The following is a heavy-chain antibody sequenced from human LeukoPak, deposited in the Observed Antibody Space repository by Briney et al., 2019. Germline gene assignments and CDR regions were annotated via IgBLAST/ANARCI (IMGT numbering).Heavy chain of an antibody. D-gene: IGHD2-15*01. V-gene: IGHV3-23*01. CDR1: GFRFRTHP. Sequence: GGSLRLSCAASGFRFRTHPMSWVRQAPGKGLEWVSFISGSDDATTYYADSVKGRFTISRDNSKNTLYAQMSRLRAEDTAVYYCAGGSLGSGTSSDCCPLDYWGQGTMVTVSS. CDR2: ISGSDDATT. J-gene: IGHJ4*02. CDR3: AGGSLGSGTSSDCCPLDY.